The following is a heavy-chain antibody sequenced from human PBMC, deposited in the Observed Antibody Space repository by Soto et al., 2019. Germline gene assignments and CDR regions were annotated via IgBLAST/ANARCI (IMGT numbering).Heavy chain of an antibody. CDR1: GGSISSYY. Sequence: PSETLSLTCTVSGGSISSYYWSWIRQPAGKGLEWIGRIYTSGSTNYNPSLKSRVTMSVDTSKNQFSLKLSSVTAADTAAYYCARERFTIFDGDAFDIWGQGTMVTVSS. D-gene: IGHD3-3*01. CDR2: IYTSGST. V-gene: IGHV4-4*07. J-gene: IGHJ3*02. CDR3: ARERFTIFDGDAFDI.